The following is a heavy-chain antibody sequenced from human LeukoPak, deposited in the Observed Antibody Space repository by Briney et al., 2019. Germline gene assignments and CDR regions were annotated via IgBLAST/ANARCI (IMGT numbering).Heavy chain of an antibody. CDR3: AGRYDSSGYPLH. CDR1: GFSVSSNY. J-gene: IGHJ4*02. D-gene: IGHD3-22*01. Sequence: GGSLRLSCAASGFSVSSNYVSWVRQAPRKGLEWVSVIYSGGTTYYADSIKGRFTISRDNSKNTLYLQMNSLRAEDTAVYYCAGRYDSSGYPLHWGQGTLVTVSS. CDR2: IYSGGTT. V-gene: IGHV3-53*01.